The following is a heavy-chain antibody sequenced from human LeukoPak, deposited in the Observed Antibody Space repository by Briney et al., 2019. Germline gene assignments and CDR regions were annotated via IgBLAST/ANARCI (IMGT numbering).Heavy chain of an antibody. CDR1: GFTFSSYG. CDR3: ARDGGRLRPYCGGDCGAFDI. D-gene: IGHD2-21*02. J-gene: IGHJ3*02. CDR2: IWYDGSNK. V-gene: IGHV3-33*01. Sequence: PGRSLRLSCAASGFTFSSYGMHWVRQAPGKGLEWVAVIWYDGSNKYYADSVKGRFTISRDNSKNTLYLQMNSLRAEATDVYYCARDGGRLRPYCGGDCGAFDIWGQGTMVTVSS.